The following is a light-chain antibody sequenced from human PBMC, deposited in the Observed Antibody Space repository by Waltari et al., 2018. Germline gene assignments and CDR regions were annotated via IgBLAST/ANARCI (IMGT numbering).Light chain of an antibody. Sequence: QSALTQPASVSGSPGQSITISCTGSSSDVGGCSLVSLYQQHPGKAPKLMIYAVTKRPSGVSHRFSGSKSGNTASLTISGLQTEDEADYYCCSYAGSTTSSVVFGTGTKVIVL. CDR1: SSDVGGCSL. CDR3: CSYAGSTTSSVV. V-gene: IGLV2-23*02. J-gene: IGLJ1*01. CDR2: AVT.